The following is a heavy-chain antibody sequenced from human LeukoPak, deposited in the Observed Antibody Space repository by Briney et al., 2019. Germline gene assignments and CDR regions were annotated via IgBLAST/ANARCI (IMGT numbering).Heavy chain of an antibody. V-gene: IGHV3-15*04. CDR3: TTYGSGRKFDY. CDR2: IESKTDGGTT. CDR1: GFSFSDAW. J-gene: IGHJ4*02. Sequence: GGSLRLSCAASGFSFSDAWMSWVRQIPGKGREWVGRIESKTDGGTTDYAAPVKGRFTISRDDSTNTLYLQMNSLKSEDTAVYYCTTYGSGRKFDYWGQGILVTVSS. D-gene: IGHD3-10*01.